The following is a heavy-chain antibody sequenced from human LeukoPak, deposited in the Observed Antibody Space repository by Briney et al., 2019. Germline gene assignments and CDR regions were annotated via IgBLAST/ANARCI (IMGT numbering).Heavy chain of an antibody. Sequence: GGSLRLSCAASGFTFSSYEMNWVRQAPGKGLEWVSYISSSGTPIYYADSVKGRFTISRDNAKNSLYLQMHSLRAEDTAVYYCARDVSRYSGSYYDYWGQGTLVIVSS. D-gene: IGHD1-26*01. CDR2: ISSSGTPI. V-gene: IGHV3-48*03. CDR1: GFTFSSYE. J-gene: IGHJ4*02. CDR3: ARDVSRYSGSYYDY.